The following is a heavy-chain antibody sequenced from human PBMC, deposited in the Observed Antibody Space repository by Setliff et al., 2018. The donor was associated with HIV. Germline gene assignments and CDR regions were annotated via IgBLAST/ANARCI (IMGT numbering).Heavy chain of an antibody. D-gene: IGHD6-13*01. CDR3: ARQSTVAAAGFDF. V-gene: IGHV4-34*01. CDR2: INRSGSA. Sequence: SETLSLTCAVYGGSFSGHSWTWIRQPPGKGLEWIGEINRSGSANYNRSHKSRVTMSVDTSKRQFSLTLDSVTAADTAIYYCARQSTVAAAGFDFWGQGTLVTVSS. J-gene: IGHJ4*02. CDR1: GGSFSGHS.